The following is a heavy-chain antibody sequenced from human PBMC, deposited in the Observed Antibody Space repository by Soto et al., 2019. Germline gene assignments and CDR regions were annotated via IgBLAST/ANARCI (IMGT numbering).Heavy chain of an antibody. CDR2: IFAVFGSP. J-gene: IGHJ4*02. CDR1: GDSIDIYP. D-gene: IGHD1-26*01. Sequence: SVNGSCKASGDSIDIYPCNWVLQAPGQGLEWMGGIFAVFGSPHYAEKFQDRLTITADESTTTAYMELRNMRSEDTAVYYCATNGSSVVFDSWGQGTLVTVSS. V-gene: IGHV1-69*13. CDR3: ATNGSSVVFDS.